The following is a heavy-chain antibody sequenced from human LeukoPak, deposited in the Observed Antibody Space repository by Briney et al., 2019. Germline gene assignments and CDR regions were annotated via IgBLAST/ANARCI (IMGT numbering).Heavy chain of an antibody. J-gene: IGHJ5*02. CDR1: GYTFTGYY. CDR3: ARAFTYYYDSSGYS. Sequence: VASVKVSCTASGYTFTGYYMHWVRQAPGQGLEWMGWINPNSGGTNYAQTFQGRVTMTRDTSISTAYMELSRLRSDDTAVYYCARAFTYYYDSSGYSWGQGTLVTVSS. D-gene: IGHD3-22*01. V-gene: IGHV1-2*02. CDR2: INPNSGGT.